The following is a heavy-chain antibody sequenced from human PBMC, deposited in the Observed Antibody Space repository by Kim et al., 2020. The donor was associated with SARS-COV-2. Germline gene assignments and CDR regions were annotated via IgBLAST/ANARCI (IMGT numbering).Heavy chain of an antibody. CDR1: GFTFNNYA. V-gene: IGHV3-23*01. D-gene: IGHD2-2*01. CDR3: AKTSATSCISTTCYAPF. Sequence: GGSLRLSCVASGFTFNNYAMTWVRQAPGLGLEWVSAISAGGGGIYYADSVKGRFTISRDNSKNMLYLQMNSLRAEDTAVYYCAKTSATSCISTTCYAPF. CDR2: ISAGGGGI. J-gene: IGHJ3*01.